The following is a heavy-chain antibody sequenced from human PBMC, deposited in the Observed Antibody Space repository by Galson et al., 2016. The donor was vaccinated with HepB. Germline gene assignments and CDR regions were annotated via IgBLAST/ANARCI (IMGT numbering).Heavy chain of an antibody. Sequence: SLRLSCAASGFTFSIYDMHWVRLVAGRGLEWVSVIGTAADPYYLGSVRGRFTISRENAKNSLYLQMDSLTAGDTAGYYCARGSPRGEQWPVDYWGQGTVVTVSS. D-gene: IGHD6-19*01. CDR2: IGTAADP. CDR1: GFTFSIYD. CDR3: ARGSPRGEQWPVDY. V-gene: IGHV3-13*05. J-gene: IGHJ4*02.